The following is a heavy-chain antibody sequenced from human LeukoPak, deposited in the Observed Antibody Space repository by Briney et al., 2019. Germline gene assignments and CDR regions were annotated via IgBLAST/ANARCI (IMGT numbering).Heavy chain of an antibody. Sequence: PGGSLRLSCAASGFTFSSYAMSLVRQAPGKGLEWVSTISVGGDGTYYADSVKGRFTISRDNSKNTLYLQMNSLRAEDTAVYYCAKDSSSSWSPPFDYWGQGTLVTVSS. V-gene: IGHV3-23*01. CDR1: GFTFSSYA. J-gene: IGHJ4*02. D-gene: IGHD6-13*01. CDR3: AKDSSSSWSPPFDY. CDR2: ISVGGDGT.